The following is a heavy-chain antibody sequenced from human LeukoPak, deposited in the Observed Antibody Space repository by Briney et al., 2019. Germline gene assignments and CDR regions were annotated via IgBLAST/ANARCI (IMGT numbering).Heavy chain of an antibody. J-gene: IGHJ5*02. CDR3: ARAYSNYGLNWFDP. Sequence: ASVKVSCKASGYTFTGYYMHWVRQAPGQGLEWMGWINPNSGGTNYAQKFQGRVTMTRDTSISTAYMELSRLRSDDTAVYYCARAYSNYGLNWFDPWGQGTLVTVSS. V-gene: IGHV1-2*02. D-gene: IGHD4-11*01. CDR1: GYTFTGYY. CDR2: INPNSGGT.